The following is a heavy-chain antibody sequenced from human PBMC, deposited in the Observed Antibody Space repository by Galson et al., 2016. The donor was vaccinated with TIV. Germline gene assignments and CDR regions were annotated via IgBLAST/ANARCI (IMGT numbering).Heavy chain of an antibody. D-gene: IGHD3-22*01. J-gene: IGHJ4*02. CDR3: AKMDRSGLSYARRFDY. Sequence: SLRLSCAASGITFSSYAMSWVRQAPGKGLEWVSAISGGGGSTYYADSVKGRFTISRDNSKSTLYLQLDSMRVEDPAVYYCAKMDRSGLSYARRFDYWGQGTLVTVSS. V-gene: IGHV3-23*01. CDR2: ISGGGGST. CDR1: GITFSSYA.